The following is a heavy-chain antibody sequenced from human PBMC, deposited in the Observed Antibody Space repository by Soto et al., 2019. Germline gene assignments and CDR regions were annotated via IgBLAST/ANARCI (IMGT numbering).Heavy chain of an antibody. CDR1: GGSFSGYY. V-gene: IGHV4-34*01. D-gene: IGHD3-10*01. CDR2: INHSGST. J-gene: IGHJ5*02. Sequence: PSETLCLTCAVYGGSFSGYYLSWIRQPPGKGLEWIGEINHSGSTNYNPSLKSRVTISVDTSKNQFSLKLSSVTAADTAVYYCARRPFGSGSYYNGVARFDPWGQGTLVTDSS. CDR3: ARRPFGSGSYYNGVARFDP.